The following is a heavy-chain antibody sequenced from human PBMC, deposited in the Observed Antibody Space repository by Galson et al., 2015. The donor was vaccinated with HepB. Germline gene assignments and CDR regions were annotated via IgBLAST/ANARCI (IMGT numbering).Heavy chain of an antibody. V-gene: IGHV3-48*02. CDR1: GFEFSMYS. CDR2: ISGNSGRI. D-gene: IGHD1-26*01. J-gene: IGHJ4*02. Sequence: SLRLSCAASGFEFSMYSMNWVRQAPGKGLEWISYISGNSGRIDYADSVQGRFTISRDNARNSMYLQMRSLKDEDTAVYFCTRGDGADSWYSEFRGQGTLVTVSS. CDR3: TRGDGADSWYSEF.